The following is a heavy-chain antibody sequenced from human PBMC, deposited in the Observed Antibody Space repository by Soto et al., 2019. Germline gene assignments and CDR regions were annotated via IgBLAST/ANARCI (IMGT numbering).Heavy chain of an antibody. V-gene: IGHV4-39*01. CDR3: ARQLDYGGWFDP. Sequence: SETLSLTCTVSGGSISSSSYYWGWIRQPPGKGLEWIGSIYYSGSTYYNPSLKSRVTISVDTSKNQFSLKLSSVTAADTAVYYCARQLDYGGWFDPWGQGTLVTVSS. J-gene: IGHJ5*02. CDR2: IYYSGST. CDR1: GGSISSSSYY. D-gene: IGHD4-17*01.